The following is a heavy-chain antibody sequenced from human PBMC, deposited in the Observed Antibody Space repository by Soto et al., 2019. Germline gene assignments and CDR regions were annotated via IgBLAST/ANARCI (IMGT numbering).Heavy chain of an antibody. CDR2: ISYDGSNK. J-gene: IGHJ6*02. D-gene: IGHD3-22*01. Sequence: PGGCQRQSCSDSGCIFRGDGRHWVQQAPGKGLEWVAVISYDGSNKYYADSVKGRFTISRDNSKNTLYLQMNSLRAEDTAVYYCAKEDYYDSSGAPDVWGQGTTVTVSS. CDR1: GCIFRGDG. CDR3: AKEDYYDSSGAPDV. V-gene: IGHV3-30*18.